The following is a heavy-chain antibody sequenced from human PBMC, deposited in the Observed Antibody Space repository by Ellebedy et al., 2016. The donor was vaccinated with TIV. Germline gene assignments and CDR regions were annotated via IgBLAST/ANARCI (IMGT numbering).Heavy chain of an antibody. CDR3: ARARSSGWLHTPDY. D-gene: IGHD6-19*01. CDR2: INPSSGST. CDR1: GYTFSNYF. V-gene: IGHV1-46*04. Sequence: AASVKVSCKASGYTFSNYFVHWVRQAPGQGLEWMGIINPSSGSTTYAQKLQCRVTMTRDTSTSTVYMELSSLRSEDTAVYYCARARSSGWLHTPDYWGQGILVTVSS. J-gene: IGHJ4*02.